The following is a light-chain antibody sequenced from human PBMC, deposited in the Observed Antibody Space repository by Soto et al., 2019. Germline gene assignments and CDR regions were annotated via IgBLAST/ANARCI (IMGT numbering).Light chain of an antibody. V-gene: IGLV1-51*02. CDR2: ENN. CDR3: GTWDSSLSAAV. CDR1: SSNIGNNY. J-gene: IGLJ1*01. Sequence: QSVLTQPPSVSAAPGQKVTISCSESSSNIGNNYVSWYQQLPGTAPKLLIYENNKRPSGIPDRFSGSKSGTSATLGITGLQTGDEADYYCGTWDSSLSAAVFGTGTKVTVL.